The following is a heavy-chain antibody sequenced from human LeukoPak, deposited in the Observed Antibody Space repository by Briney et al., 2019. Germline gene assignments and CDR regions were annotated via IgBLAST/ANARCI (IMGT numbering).Heavy chain of an antibody. D-gene: IGHD5-24*01. J-gene: IGHJ4*02. CDR2: IKSKTDGGTT. CDR1: GFTFSSYW. CDR3: AKAGRLHVSGFDY. V-gene: IGHV3-15*01. Sequence: PGGSLRLSCAASGFTFSSYWMSWVRQAPGKGLEWVGRIKSKTDGGTTDYAAPVKGRFTISRDDSKNTLYLQMNSLRAEDTAVYYCAKAGRLHVSGFDYWGQGTLVTVSS.